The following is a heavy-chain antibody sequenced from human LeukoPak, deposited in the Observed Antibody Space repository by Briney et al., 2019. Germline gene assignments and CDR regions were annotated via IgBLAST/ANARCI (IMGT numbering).Heavy chain of an antibody. CDR2: IYSGGST. J-gene: IGHJ6*02. CDR3: ARETYCSGGSCYLRYGMDV. D-gene: IGHD2-15*01. Sequence: PGGSLRLSCAASGFTFSDYYMSWVRQAPGKGLEWVSVIYSGGSTYYADSVKGRFTISRDNSKNTLYLQMNSLRAEDTAVYYCARETYCSGGSCYLRYGMDVWGQGTTVTVSS. V-gene: IGHV3-53*01. CDR1: GFTFSDYY.